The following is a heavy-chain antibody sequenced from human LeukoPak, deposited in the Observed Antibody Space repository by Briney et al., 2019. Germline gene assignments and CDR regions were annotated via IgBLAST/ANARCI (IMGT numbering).Heavy chain of an antibody. J-gene: IGHJ4*02. CDR1: GFTFKTYW. D-gene: IGHD1-26*01. CDR3: AREEGGYFDS. Sequence: GGSLRLSCAASGFTFKTYWMSWVRQPPGKGLEWVANIKQDGSDKYYVDSVKGRFTISRDNAKNSLFLQINSLRIDDTAVYYCAREEGGYFDSWGQGTLVTASS. CDR2: IKQDGSDK. V-gene: IGHV3-7*01.